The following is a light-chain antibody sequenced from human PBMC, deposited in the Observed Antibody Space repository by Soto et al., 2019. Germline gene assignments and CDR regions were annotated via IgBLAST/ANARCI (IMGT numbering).Light chain of an antibody. CDR2: EVS. CDR1: QSLLHSAGKTY. Sequence: DTVMTQTPLSLAVTPGQPASISCKSSQSLLHSAGKTYLYWYLQKAGQPPQSLIYEVSKRFSEVPDRSSGSGSGTDFPLIISRVEAEDVGIYYCLQSTQYTITFGQGTRLEI. J-gene: IGKJ5*01. V-gene: IGKV2D-29*01. CDR3: LQSTQYTIT.